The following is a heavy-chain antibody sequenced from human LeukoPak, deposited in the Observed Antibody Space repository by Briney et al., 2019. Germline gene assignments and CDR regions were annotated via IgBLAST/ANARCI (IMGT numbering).Heavy chain of an antibody. Sequence: ASVKVSCEPSGYIFTSYGISWVRQAPGQRLEWMGWINAGNGNTKYSQKFQGRVTITRDTSASTAYMELSSLRSEDTAVYYCARGDWLLLMDVWGQGTTVTVSS. CDR1: GYIFTSYG. V-gene: IGHV1-3*01. D-gene: IGHD3-9*01. J-gene: IGHJ6*02. CDR2: INAGNGNT. CDR3: ARGDWLLLMDV.